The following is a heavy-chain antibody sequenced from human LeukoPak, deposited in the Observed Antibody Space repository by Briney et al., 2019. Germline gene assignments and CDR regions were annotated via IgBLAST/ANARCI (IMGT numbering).Heavy chain of an antibody. CDR1: GYSFIAYH. CDR2: MHPKTGDT. D-gene: IGHD3-3*01. J-gene: IGHJ5*01. Sequence: APVKVSCKASGYSFIAYHMHWVRQAPGQGLEWLGWMHPKTGDTKFAQKFQRRVTMTRDTSISTAYMELSSLRSDDTAIYFCARDKDPYYDFLSGYYSLDPWGQGTLVTVSS. CDR3: ARDKDPYYDFLSGYYSLDP. V-gene: IGHV1-2*02.